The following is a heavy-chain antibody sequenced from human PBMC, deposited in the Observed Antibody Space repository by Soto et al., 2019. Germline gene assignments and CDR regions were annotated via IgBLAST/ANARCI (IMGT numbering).Heavy chain of an antibody. CDR1: GHTFTGHH. V-gene: IGHV1-2*02. D-gene: IGHD7-27*01. J-gene: IGHJ4*02. CDR3: GLEPTGTGGFDY. Sequence: ASVKVSCKXSGHTFTGHHMHWVRQAPGQGLEWMGLIDLDIGDTKYAQKFQDRITSTSDTSITTAYMELRGLRSDDTAVYYCGLEPTGTGGFDYWGQGTLVTVSS. CDR2: IDLDIGDT.